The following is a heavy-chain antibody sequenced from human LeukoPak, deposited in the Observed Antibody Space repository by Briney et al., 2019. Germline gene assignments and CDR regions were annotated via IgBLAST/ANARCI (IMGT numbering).Heavy chain of an antibody. V-gene: IGHV3-48*01. CDR2: INGHSDAI. J-gene: IGHJ4*02. CDR3: ARDPKYSYYFDY. D-gene: IGHD2/OR15-2a*01. CDR1: GFTFDTYS. Sequence: PGGSLRLSCAASGFTFDTYSMNWVRQAPGKGLEWVSYINGHSDAIYYADSAKGRFTISRDNAKNSLYLQMNSLRAEDTAIYYCARDPKYSYYFDYWGQGSLVTVSS.